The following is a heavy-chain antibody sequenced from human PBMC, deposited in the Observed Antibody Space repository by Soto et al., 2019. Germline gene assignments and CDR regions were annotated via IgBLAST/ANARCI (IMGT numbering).Heavy chain of an antibody. CDR3: ARVKEEYYGDGYSDY. Sequence: SETLSLTCTVSGGSISSYYWSWIRQPPGKGLEWIGYIYYSGSTNYNPSLKSRVTIPVDTSKNQFSLKLSSVTAADTAVYYCARVKEEYYGDGYSDYWGQGTLVTVSS. CDR1: GGSISSYY. CDR2: IYYSGST. D-gene: IGHD4-17*01. V-gene: IGHV4-59*01. J-gene: IGHJ4*02.